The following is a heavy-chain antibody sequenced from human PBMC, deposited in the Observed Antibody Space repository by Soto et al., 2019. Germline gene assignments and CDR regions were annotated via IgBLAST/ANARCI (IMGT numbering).Heavy chain of an antibody. D-gene: IGHD3-3*01. CDR3: ARGHPYDFGFDP. CDR2: IYSGGST. J-gene: IGHJ5*02. CDR1: GFTVSSNY. V-gene: IGHV3-66*01. Sequence: EVQLVESGGGLVQPGGSLRLSCAASGFTVSSNYMSWVRQAPGKGLEWVSVIYSGGSTYYAASVKGKFTISRDNSKNTLYLQMNSLRAEDTAVYYCARGHPYDFGFDPWGQGTLVTVSS.